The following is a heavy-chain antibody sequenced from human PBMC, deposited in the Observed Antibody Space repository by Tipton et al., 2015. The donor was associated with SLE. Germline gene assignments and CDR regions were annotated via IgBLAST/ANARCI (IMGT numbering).Heavy chain of an antibody. Sequence: GSLRLSCTASGFRFSDYWMSWVRQAPGKGLEWIATISHSGTSYCNPSLKSRATISLDTSNNRFSLDLTYVTAADTAVCYCARAVGGNWFDPWGQGTLVTVSS. V-gene: IGHV4-4*02. D-gene: IGHD1-26*01. J-gene: IGHJ5*02. CDR1: GFRFSDYW. CDR3: ARAVGGNWFDP. CDR2: ISHSGTS.